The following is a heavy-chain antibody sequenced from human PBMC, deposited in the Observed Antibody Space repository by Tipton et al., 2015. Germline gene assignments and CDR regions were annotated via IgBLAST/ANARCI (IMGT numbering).Heavy chain of an antibody. J-gene: IGHJ3*02. D-gene: IGHD2-21*01. CDR2: IYPDDSDS. CDR3: ARRGCSGDDCNHEAFDI. V-gene: IGHV5-51*01. Sequence: VQLVQSGAEVKKPGESLKISCKASGYSFNNYWIGWVRQMPGKGLEWMGIIYPDDSDSTYSPSFRGLVTFSVDKSITTAYLQWSSLEASDTAMYYCARRGCSGDDCNHEAFDIWGQGTMVTVSS. CDR1: GYSFNNYW.